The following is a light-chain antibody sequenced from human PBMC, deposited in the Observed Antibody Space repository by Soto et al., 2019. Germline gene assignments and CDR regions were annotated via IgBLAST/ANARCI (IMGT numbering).Light chain of an antibody. Sequence: VLTQPASVSGSPGQSITISCTLTCNYIANYNFVSWYQHHPGKAPKLMIYEVSNRPSGVSDRFSGSKSGNTASLTISGLQAEDEADYYCSSYVTTNARVFGTGTKVTVL. CDR2: EVS. J-gene: IGLJ1*01. CDR1: CNYIANYNF. CDR3: SSYVTTNARV. V-gene: IGLV2-14*01.